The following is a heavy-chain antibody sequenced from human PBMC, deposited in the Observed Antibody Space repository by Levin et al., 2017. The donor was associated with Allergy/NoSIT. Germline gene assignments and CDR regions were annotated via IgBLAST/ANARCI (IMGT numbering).Heavy chain of an antibody. Sequence: SSETLSLTCAVSGGSISSGGYSWSWIRQPPGKGLEWIGYIYHSGSTYYNPSLKSRVTISVDRSKNQFSLKLSSVTAADTAVYYCARAGTPADAFDIWGQGTMVTVSS. V-gene: IGHV4-30-2*01. CDR1: GGSISSGGYS. CDR3: ARAGTPADAFDI. J-gene: IGHJ3*02. CDR2: IYHSGST.